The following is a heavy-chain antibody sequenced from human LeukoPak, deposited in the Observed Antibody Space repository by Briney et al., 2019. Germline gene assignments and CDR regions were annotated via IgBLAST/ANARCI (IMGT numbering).Heavy chain of an antibody. D-gene: IGHD6-13*01. Sequence: KPSETLSLXCTVSGGSISSSSYYWGWIRQPPGKGLEWIGSIYYSGSTYYNPSLKSRVTISVDTSKNQFSLKLSSVTAADTAVYYCARRPRYSSSWDTFDYWGQGTLVTVSS. CDR2: IYYSGST. CDR3: ARRPRYSSSWDTFDY. J-gene: IGHJ4*02. CDR1: GGSISSSSYY. V-gene: IGHV4-39*01.